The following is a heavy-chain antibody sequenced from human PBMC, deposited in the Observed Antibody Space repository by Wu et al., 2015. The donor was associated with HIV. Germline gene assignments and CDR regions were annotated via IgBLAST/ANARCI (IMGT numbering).Heavy chain of an antibody. J-gene: IGHJ6*02. Sequence: QVQLVQSGAEVKKPGASVKVSCKVSGYTLTELSMHWVRQAPGKGLEWMGGFDPEDGETIYAQKFQGRVTMTEDASTDTAYMELSSLRSEDTAVYYCARNTDSVATSLYSLGVWGQGTTVTVSS. CDR3: ARNTDSVATSLYSLGV. CDR2: FDPEDGET. V-gene: IGHV1-24*01. CDR1: GYTLTELS. D-gene: IGHD6-19*01.